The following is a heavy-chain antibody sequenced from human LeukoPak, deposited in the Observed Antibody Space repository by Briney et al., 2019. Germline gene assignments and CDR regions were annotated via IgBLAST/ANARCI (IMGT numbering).Heavy chain of an antibody. Sequence: GESLKISCKTSGYSFTGYWIGWARQMPGKGLEWMGIISPSDSDVTYSPSFQGQVTISVDKSTSTAYLQWSSLKASDTAMYYCARHSSGYYPILDAFDIWGQGTMVTVSS. CDR3: ARHSSGYYPILDAFDI. V-gene: IGHV5-51*01. D-gene: IGHD3-22*01. CDR1: GYSFTGYW. J-gene: IGHJ3*02. CDR2: ISPSDSDV.